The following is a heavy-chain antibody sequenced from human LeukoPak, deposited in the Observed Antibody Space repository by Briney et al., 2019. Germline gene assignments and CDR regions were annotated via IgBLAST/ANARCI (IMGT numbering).Heavy chain of an antibody. J-gene: IGHJ4*02. Sequence: PSETLSLTCAVYGGSFSGYYWSWIRRPPGKGLEWIGEINHSGSTNYNPSLKSRVTISVDTSKNQFSLKLSSVTAADTAVYYCARGRGSGWYPLDYWGQGTLVTVSS. CDR3: ARGRGSGWYPLDY. CDR1: GGSFSGYY. V-gene: IGHV4-34*01. D-gene: IGHD6-19*01. CDR2: INHSGST.